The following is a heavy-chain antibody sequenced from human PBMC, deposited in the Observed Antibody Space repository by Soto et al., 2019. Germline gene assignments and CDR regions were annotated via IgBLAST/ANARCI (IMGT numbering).Heavy chain of an antibody. D-gene: IGHD3-16*02. CDR1: GVSLSAATVG. CDR3: AHLMITYGGVVADDAFDI. V-gene: IGHV2-5*02. CDR2: VYWDGDK. Sequence: SGPTLVNPTQTLTLTCTFSGVSLSAATVGVAWIRQPPGKALEWLAVVYWDGDKRYSPSLNSRLTITKDASSNQVVLTVANMDPVDTATYYCAHLMITYGGVVADDAFDIWGPGTMVTVSS. J-gene: IGHJ3*02.